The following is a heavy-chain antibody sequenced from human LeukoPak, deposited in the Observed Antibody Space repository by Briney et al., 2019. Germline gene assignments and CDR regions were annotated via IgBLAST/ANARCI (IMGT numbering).Heavy chain of an antibody. CDR3: VRRGDASSGWGDHDF. V-gene: IGHV3-23*01. Sequence: QPGGSPGLSCAASGFTFSSYAMSWVRQAPGKGLEWVSAISGSGGSTYYADSVKGRFTISRDNSKNMVHLQMNSLTGEDTALYYCVRRGDASSGWGDHDFWGQGALVTVSS. J-gene: IGHJ4*02. CDR2: ISGSGGST. CDR1: GFTFSSYA. D-gene: IGHD6-19*01.